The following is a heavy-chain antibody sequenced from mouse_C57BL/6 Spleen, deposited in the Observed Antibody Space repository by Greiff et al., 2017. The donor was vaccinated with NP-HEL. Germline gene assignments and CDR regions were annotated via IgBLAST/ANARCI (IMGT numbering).Heavy chain of an antibody. Sequence: VQLQQSGPELVKPGASVKISCKASGYSFTGYYMNWVKQSPEKSLEWIGEINPSTGGTTYNQKFKAKATLTVDKSSSTAYMQLKSLTSEDSAVYYCVDSSGYDYAMDYWGQGTSVTVSS. J-gene: IGHJ4*01. D-gene: IGHD3-2*02. CDR2: INPSTGGT. CDR1: GYSFTGYY. V-gene: IGHV1-42*01. CDR3: VDSSGYDYAMDY.